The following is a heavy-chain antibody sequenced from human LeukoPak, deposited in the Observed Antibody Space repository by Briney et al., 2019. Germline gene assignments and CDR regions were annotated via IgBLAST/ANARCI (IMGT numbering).Heavy chain of an antibody. J-gene: IGHJ5*02. V-gene: IGHV4-34*01. CDR2: INHSGST. D-gene: IGHD3-10*01. CDR1: GGSFSGYY. CDR3: ARGLGSGSPSNWFDP. Sequence: SETLSLTCAVYGGSFSGYYRSWIRQPPGKGLEWIGEINHSGSTNYNPSLKSRVTISVDTSKNQFSLKLSSVTAADTAVYYCARGLGSGSPSNWFDPWGQGTLVTVSS.